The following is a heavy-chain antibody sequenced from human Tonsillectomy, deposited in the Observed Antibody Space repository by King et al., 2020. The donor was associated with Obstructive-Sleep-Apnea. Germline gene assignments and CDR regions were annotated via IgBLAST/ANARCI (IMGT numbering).Heavy chain of an antibody. D-gene: IGHD2-2*01. CDR2: IIPTLGAT. Sequence: VQLVQSGAEVKKPGSSVKVSCKTSGGSFSTYGISWVRRAPGQGLEWMGGIIPTLGATRYAEKFQGRVTITADKSTSIAYMELSSLRREDTAVYYCARDSCSSPGCPNYYYYGTDVWGQGTTVTVSS. CDR3: ARDSCSSPGCPNYYYYGTDV. J-gene: IGHJ6*02. V-gene: IGHV1-69*14. CDR1: GGSFSTYG.